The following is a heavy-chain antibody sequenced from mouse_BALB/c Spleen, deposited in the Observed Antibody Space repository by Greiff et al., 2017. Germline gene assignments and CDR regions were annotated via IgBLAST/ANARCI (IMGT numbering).Heavy chain of an antibody. D-gene: IGHD1-1*01. CDR1: GFNIKDTY. Sequence: EVQLQQSGAELVKPGASVKLSCTASGFNIKDTYMHWVKQRPEQGLEWIGRIDPANGNTIYDPKFQGKASITADTSSNTAYLQLSSLTSEDTAVYYCASPYYGSSYEAMDYWGQGTSVTVSS. CDR3: ASPYYGSSYEAMDY. J-gene: IGHJ4*01. V-gene: IGHV14-3*02. CDR2: IDPANGNT.